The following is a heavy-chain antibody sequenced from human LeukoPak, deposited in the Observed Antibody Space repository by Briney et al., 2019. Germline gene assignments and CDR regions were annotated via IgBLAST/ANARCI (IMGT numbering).Heavy chain of an antibody. CDR3: ARLDRAYGDYSYYFDY. CDR1: GYSFTSYW. D-gene: IGHD4-17*01. V-gene: IGHV5-51*01. J-gene: IGHJ4*02. CDR2: XYPGDSDT. Sequence: GESLKISCKGSGYSFTSYWXXXVXXMPXXXXXXXXXXYPGDSDTRYSPSFQGQVTISADKSISTAYLQWSSLKASDTAMYYCARLDRAYGDYSYYFDYWGQGTLVTVSS.